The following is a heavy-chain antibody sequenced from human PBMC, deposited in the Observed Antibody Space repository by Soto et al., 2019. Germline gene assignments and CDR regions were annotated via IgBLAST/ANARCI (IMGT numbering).Heavy chain of an antibody. Sequence: EVQLLESGGGLVRPGGSLRLSCAASGFTLSTYAINWVRQAPGKGLEWVSAISGSGDNTYYADSVKGRFTISRDNSTNTLYLQISSLRAEDTAVYYCAKDLWVRGAINGMDVWGQGTTVTVSS. V-gene: IGHV3-23*01. CDR2: ISGSGDNT. CDR1: GFTLSTYA. CDR3: AKDLWVRGAINGMDV. D-gene: IGHD3-10*01. J-gene: IGHJ6*02.